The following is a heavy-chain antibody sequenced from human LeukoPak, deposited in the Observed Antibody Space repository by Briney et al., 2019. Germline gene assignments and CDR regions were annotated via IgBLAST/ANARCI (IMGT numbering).Heavy chain of an antibody. CDR3: ARVASFTMVRGVFQDYFDY. CDR1: GYTFDSYA. V-gene: IGHV1-18*01. CDR2: ISAYNGNT. D-gene: IGHD3-10*01. J-gene: IGHJ4*02. Sequence: ASVTVSCKASGYTFDSYAITWVRQAPGQGLEWMGWISAYNGNTNYAQKLQGRVTITTDTSTSTAYMELRSLRSDDTAVYYCARVASFTMVRGVFQDYFDYWGQGTLVTVSS.